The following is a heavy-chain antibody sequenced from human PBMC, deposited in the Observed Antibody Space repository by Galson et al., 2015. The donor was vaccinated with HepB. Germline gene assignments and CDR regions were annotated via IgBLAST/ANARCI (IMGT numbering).Heavy chain of an antibody. Sequence: SLRLSCAASGFTFSSYGMHWVRQAPGKGLEWVTVIWYDATNKYYADSVKGRFTISRDNSKNTLYLQMNSLRAEDTAVYYCARDGLYCDTTSCSYTPGNWYFDLWGRGTLVTVSS. CDR1: GFTFSSYG. J-gene: IGHJ2*01. CDR2: IWYDATNK. V-gene: IGHV3-33*01. D-gene: IGHD2-2*01. CDR3: ARDGLYCDTTSCSYTPGNWYFDL.